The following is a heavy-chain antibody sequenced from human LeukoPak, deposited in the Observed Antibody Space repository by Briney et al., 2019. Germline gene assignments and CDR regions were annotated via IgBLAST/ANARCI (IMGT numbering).Heavy chain of an antibody. CDR3: ARRGPVYWYFDL. CDR1: GYTFTSYW. CDR2: IYPGDPDT. Sequence: PGGSLKISCKGSGYTFTSYWIGWGRQMPGKGLGLMGIIYPGDPDTTYSQSSQGRVNISADKYISTAYLQWNSLKASDTAMYYCARRGPVYWYFDLWGRGTMVTVSS. J-gene: IGHJ2*01. V-gene: IGHV5-51*01. D-gene: IGHD1-14*01.